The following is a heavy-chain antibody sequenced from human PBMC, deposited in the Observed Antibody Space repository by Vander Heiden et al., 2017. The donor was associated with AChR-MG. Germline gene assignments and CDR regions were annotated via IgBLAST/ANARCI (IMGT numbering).Heavy chain of an antibody. J-gene: IGHJ3*02. D-gene: IGHD3-3*01. CDR2: IFSNDEI. Sequence: QVALKQSGPVLVKPTETLTLTCTVPGFSLSNLRMGLSWIRQPPGKPLEWLAHIFSNDEISYRTSLKTRLTISKDTSKSQVVLTMTNMDPVDTATYFCARLSGVDFGSGDFAFDIWGQGTKVTVSS. CDR1: GFSLSNLRMG. V-gene: IGHV2-26*01. CDR3: ARLSGVDFGSGDFAFDI.